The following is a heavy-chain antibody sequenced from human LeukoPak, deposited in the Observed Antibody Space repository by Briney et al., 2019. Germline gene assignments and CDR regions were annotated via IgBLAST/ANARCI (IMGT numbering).Heavy chain of an antibody. J-gene: IGHJ4*02. CDR1: GFTFSNYW. V-gene: IGHV3-7*03. Sequence: QTGGSLRLSCAASGFTFSNYWMNWVRQAPGKGLEWVANIKQDGSETYYVDSVKGRFTISRDNAKNSLYLQMNSLRAEDMALYYCAKAHSSSYYYFDYWGQGTLVTVSS. D-gene: IGHD6-13*01. CDR2: IKQDGSET. CDR3: AKAHSSSYYYFDY.